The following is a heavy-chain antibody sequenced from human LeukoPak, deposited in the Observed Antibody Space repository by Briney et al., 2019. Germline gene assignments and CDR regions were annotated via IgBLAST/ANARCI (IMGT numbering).Heavy chain of an antibody. V-gene: IGHV3-30*03. CDR2: ISYDGSNK. Sequence: QPGGSLRLSCAASGFTFSSYGMHWVRQAPGKGLEWVAVISYDGSNKYYADSVKGRFTISRDNSKNTLYLQMNSLRAEDTAVYYCAILGGGYGGNQDAFDIWGQGTMVTVSS. D-gene: IGHD4-23*01. CDR1: GFTFSSYG. CDR3: AILGGGYGGNQDAFDI. J-gene: IGHJ3*02.